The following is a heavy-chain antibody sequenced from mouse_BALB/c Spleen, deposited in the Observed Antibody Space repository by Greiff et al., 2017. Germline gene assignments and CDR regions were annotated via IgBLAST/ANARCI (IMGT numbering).Heavy chain of an antibody. J-gene: IGHJ2*01. Sequence: EVQGVESGGGLVQPGGSLKLSCAASGFTFSSYGMSWVRQTPDKRLELVATINSNGGSTYYPDSVKGRFTISRDNAKNTLYLQMSSLKSEDTAMYYCAREYDYGDGCFDYWGQGTTLTVSS. V-gene: IGHV5-6-3*01. CDR1: GFTFSSYG. D-gene: IGHD2-4*01. CDR3: AREYDYGDGCFDY. CDR2: INSNGGST.